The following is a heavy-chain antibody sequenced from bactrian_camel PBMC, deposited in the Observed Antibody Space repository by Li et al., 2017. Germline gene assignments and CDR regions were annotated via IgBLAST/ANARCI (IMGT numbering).Heavy chain of an antibody. CDR2: VNSGSFT. CDR1: GFSGVGYC. D-gene: IGHD1*01. CDR3: ARGNRYCDVAYWYSDKTYTY. V-gene: IGHV3S26*01. Sequence: HVQLVESGGGLVKPGGSLRLSWAAPGFSGVGYCLGGFRQYAGKEREGVAHVNSGSFTRYADSVRGRFAITRDNPKNTLYLQINNLRPEDTAMYYCARGNRYCDVAYWYSDKTYTYWGQGTQVTVS. J-gene: IGHJ4*01.